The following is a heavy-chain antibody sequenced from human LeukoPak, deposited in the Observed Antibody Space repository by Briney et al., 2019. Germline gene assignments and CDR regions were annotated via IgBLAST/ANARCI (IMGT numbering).Heavy chain of an antibody. CDR3: ARVRTTVVHSRPWGAFDI. CDR1: GGSFSGYY. CDR2: INHSGST. V-gene: IGHV4-34*01. Sequence: SETLSLTCAVYGGSFSGYYWSWIRQPPGKGLEWIGEINHSGSTNYNPSLKSRVTISVDTSKNQFSLKLSSVTAADTAVYYCARVRTTVVHSRPWGAFDIWGQGTMVTVSS. J-gene: IGHJ3*02. D-gene: IGHD4-17*01.